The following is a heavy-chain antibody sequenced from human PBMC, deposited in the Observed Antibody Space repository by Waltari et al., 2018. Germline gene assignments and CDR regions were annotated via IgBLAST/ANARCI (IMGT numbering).Heavy chain of an antibody. CDR1: GFALNTYG. D-gene: IGHD3-10*01. CDR2: KWYDGNNR. Sequence: QVQLVESGGGVVQPGGSLRLSCAASGFALNTYGIYWVRQAPGKGVDWVGLKWYDGNNRYYRDSVKGRFTNTRDDSKNTLYLEMKSLRADDTAVYYCARDVVRGVPVGGYNGLDVWGQGTTVTVSS. CDR3: ARDVVRGVPVGGYNGLDV. V-gene: IGHV3-33*01. J-gene: IGHJ6*02.